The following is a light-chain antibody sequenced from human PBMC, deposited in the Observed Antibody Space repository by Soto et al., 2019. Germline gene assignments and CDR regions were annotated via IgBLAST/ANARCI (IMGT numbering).Light chain of an antibody. V-gene: IGKV3-11*01. CDR1: QSVSSY. CDR2: DAS. Sequence: EIVLTQSPATLSLSPGERATLSCRASQSVSSYLAWYQQKPGQASRLLIYDASNRATGIPARFSVSGSGTDFPLTISSLEPEDFAVYYCQQHSNRGTFGGGAKVEIK. CDR3: QQHSNRGT. J-gene: IGKJ4*01.